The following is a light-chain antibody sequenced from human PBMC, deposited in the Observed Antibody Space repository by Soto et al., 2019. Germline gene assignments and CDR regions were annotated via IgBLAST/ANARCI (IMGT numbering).Light chain of an antibody. CDR3: QQVESYPST. CDR1: QSISNF. Sequence: DIPMTQSPSSLSASVGDRVTITCRASQSISNFLAWYPQKPGKAPKLLIYAASTLHSGVPSRFSGSGSGTDFNLTISRLQSEDFATYLCQQVESYPSTFGGGTKVDIK. CDR2: AAS. J-gene: IGKJ4*01. V-gene: IGKV1-9*01.